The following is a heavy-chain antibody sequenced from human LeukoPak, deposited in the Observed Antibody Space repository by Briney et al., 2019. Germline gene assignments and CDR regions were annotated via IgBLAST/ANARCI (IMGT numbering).Heavy chain of an antibody. Sequence: SGPTLVNPTQTLTLTRTFSGFALSTSGVGVGWIRQPPAKALESLALIYWDDDKRYRPSLKSRLAINKDTSKHQVVLTMTNMDPVDTATYYCARRGYYGDYVTLDYWGQGTLVTVCS. D-gene: IGHD4-17*01. J-gene: IGHJ4*02. CDR2: IYWDDDK. V-gene: IGHV2-5*02. CDR3: ARRGYYGDYVTLDY. CDR1: GFALSTSGVG.